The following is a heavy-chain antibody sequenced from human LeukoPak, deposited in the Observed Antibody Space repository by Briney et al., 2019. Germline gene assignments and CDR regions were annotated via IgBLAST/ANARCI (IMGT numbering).Heavy chain of an antibody. Sequence: ASVKVSCKASGGTFSSYAISWVRQAPGQGLEWMGWINLNSGGTNYAQKFQGRVTMTRDTSISTAYVELSRLRSDDTAVYYCARDKDTAMEYYYYYMDVWGKGTTVTISS. CDR1: GGTFSSYA. CDR2: INLNSGGT. V-gene: IGHV1-2*02. D-gene: IGHD5-18*01. J-gene: IGHJ6*03. CDR3: ARDKDTAMEYYYYYMDV.